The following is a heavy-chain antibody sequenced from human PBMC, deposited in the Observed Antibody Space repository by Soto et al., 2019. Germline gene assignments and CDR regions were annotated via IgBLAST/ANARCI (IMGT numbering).Heavy chain of an antibody. Sequence: TQSLTYTVSCGSRISGGYCWSMTRQPPGKGLEWLGYIYYIGSTYYNPSLKSRVTISVDTSKNKLYLKLSSVTAADTAVYYCARADIVVALGGFDYWGQAPLVSGSS. CDR1: CGSRISGGYC. V-gene: IGHV4-31*03. J-gene: IGHJ4*02. CDR2: IYYIGST. D-gene: IGHD2-15*01. CDR3: ARADIVVALGGFDY.